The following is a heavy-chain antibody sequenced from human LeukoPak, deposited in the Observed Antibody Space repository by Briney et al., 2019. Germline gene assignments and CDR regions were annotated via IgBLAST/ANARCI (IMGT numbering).Heavy chain of an antibody. D-gene: IGHD3-9*01. J-gene: IGHJ4*02. CDR1: GFTFSNYA. Sequence: PGRSLRLSCAASGFTFSNYAMSWVRQAPGKGLEWVSAITGSGSGIYYADSMKSRFTISRDNSKNTLYLQINSLRAEDTAVYYCAKWGDYDVLTGYYVSDYWGQGTLVTVSS. CDR3: AKWGDYDVLTGYYVSDY. V-gene: IGHV3-23*01. CDR2: ITGSGSGI.